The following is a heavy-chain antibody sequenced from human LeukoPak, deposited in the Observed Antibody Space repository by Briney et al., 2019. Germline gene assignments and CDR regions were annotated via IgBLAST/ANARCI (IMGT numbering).Heavy chain of an antibody. Sequence: PGRSLRLSCAASGFTVSTNYMSWVRQAPGKGLEWVPIIYSSGSTYYADSVKGRFTISRDNSKNTLYLQMNSLRAEDTAVYYCARVVAAMGGIDYWGQGTLVTVSS. CDR3: ARVVAAMGGIDY. J-gene: IGHJ4*02. CDR1: GFTVSTNY. D-gene: IGHD2-21*02. CDR2: IYSSGST. V-gene: IGHV3-53*01.